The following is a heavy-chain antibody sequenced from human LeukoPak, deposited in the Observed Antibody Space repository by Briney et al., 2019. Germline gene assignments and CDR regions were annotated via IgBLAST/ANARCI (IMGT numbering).Heavy chain of an antibody. J-gene: IGHJ4*02. V-gene: IGHV4-59*06. CDR1: GGSINGYY. D-gene: IGHD4-17*01. CDR3: VAQIVGPYGDFVDY. CDR2: ISYSGGT. Sequence: SETLSLTCTVSGGSINGYYWSWIRQPPGKGLEWIGYISYSGGTYYNPSLKSRLTISLDTSKNQFSLKLTSVTAADTAVYYCVAQIVGPYGDFVDYWGQGTLVTVSS.